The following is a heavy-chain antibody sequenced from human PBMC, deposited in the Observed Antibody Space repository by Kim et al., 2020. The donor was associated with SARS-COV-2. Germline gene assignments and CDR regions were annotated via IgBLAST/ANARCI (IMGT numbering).Heavy chain of an antibody. J-gene: IGHJ3*02. CDR3: TNGYCSGGSCVRAFDI. Sequence: GGSLRLSCAASGFTFHGRAISWVRQASGKGLEWVSTFSYNGAKTYYADSVKGRFTISRDTSENTVYLQMNSLRAEDTAVYYCTNGYCSGGSCVRAFDIWG. D-gene: IGHD2-15*01. CDR2: FSYNGAKT. CDR1: GFTFHGRA. V-gene: IGHV3-23*01.